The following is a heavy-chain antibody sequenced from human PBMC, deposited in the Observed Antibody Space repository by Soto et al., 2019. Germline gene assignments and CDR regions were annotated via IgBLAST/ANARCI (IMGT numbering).Heavy chain of an antibody. CDR3: ATVFGL. J-gene: IGHJ4*02. CDR2: IDTDGGGT. D-gene: IGHD3-16*01. CDR1: GFTLRSHR. V-gene: IGHV3-74*01. Sequence: EVQLVESGGGLVQPGGSLRVSCAASGFTLRSHRIHWVRQAPGKGLEWVSRIDTDGGGTSYADSVKGRFTISTDNAKNPGYLEMSGLCAEDTAVYYCATVFGLWGQGTLVTVSS.